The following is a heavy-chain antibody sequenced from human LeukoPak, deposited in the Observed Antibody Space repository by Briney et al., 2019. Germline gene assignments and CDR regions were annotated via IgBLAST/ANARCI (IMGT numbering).Heavy chain of an antibody. J-gene: IGHJ5*02. Sequence: PGGSLRLSCAASGFTFSDYYMSWIRQAPGKGLEWVSYISSSGSTIYYADSVKGRFTISRDNAKNSLYLQMNSLRAEDTAVYYCARVSSSWLRNNWFDPWGQGTLVTVSS. V-gene: IGHV3-11*01. CDR1: GFTFSDYY. CDR2: ISSSGSTI. D-gene: IGHD6-13*01. CDR3: ARVSSSWLRNNWFDP.